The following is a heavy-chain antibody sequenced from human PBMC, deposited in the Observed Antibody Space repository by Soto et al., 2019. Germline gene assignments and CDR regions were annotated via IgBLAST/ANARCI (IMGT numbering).Heavy chain of an antibody. CDR2: ISSSGSTI. J-gene: IGHJ4*02. CDR1: GFTFSDYY. V-gene: IGHV3-11*01. CDR3: ASMAPPIDY. Sequence: QVQLVESGGGLVKPGGSLRLSCAASGFTFSDYYMSWIRQAPGKGLEWVSYISSSGSTIYYAYAVKGRFTISRDNAKNSLYLHMNSPSAEYTAVYYCASMAPPIDYWGQGTLVTVSS. D-gene: IGHD5-12*01.